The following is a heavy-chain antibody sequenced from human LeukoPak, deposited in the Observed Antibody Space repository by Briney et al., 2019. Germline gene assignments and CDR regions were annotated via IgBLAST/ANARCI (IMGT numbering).Heavy chain of an antibody. J-gene: IGHJ6*03. V-gene: IGHV3-21*01. CDR1: GFTFSSYA. Sequence: GGSLRLSCAASGFTFSSYAMNWVRLAPGKGLEWVSAITSTGGTTYYADSVKGRFTISRDNAKVSLYLQVNSLRAEDTAMYYCARDYSSSSLRVMDYYYMDVWGKGTTVTVSS. CDR2: ITSTGGTT. CDR3: ARDYSSSSLRVMDYYYMDV. D-gene: IGHD6-6*01.